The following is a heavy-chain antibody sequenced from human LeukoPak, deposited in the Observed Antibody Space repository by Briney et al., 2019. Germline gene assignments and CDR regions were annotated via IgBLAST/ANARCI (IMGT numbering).Heavy chain of an antibody. CDR3: VAWYYPNHDAFDI. D-gene: IGHD3-10*01. CDR2: IIPIFGTA. CDR1: GGTFSSYA. Sequence: SVKVSCKASGGTFSSYAISWVRQSPGQGLEWMGGIIPIFGTANYAQKFQGRVTITTDESTSTAYMELSSLRSEDTAVYYCVAWYYPNHDAFDIWGQGTMVTVSS. J-gene: IGHJ3*02. V-gene: IGHV1-69*05.